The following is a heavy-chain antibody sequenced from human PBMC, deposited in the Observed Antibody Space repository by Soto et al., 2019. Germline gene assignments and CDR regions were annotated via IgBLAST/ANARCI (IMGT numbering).Heavy chain of an antibody. D-gene: IGHD1-26*01. V-gene: IGHV3-48*01. CDR2: ISPDASVI. J-gene: IGHJ5*02. Sequence: EVQLVESGGVLVQPGGSLRLSSEASGFTFKTYNMNWVRQAPGKGPEWLSFISPDASVIHYAYAVRGRFTASRDNAHNSWYLQMSSLSAEDTTVHFCARDGRWASGSWGQGTLVTVSS. CDR3: ARDGRWASGS. CDR1: GFTFKTYN.